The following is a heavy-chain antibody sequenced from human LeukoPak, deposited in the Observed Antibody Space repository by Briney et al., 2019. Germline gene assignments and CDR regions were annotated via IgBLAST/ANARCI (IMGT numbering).Heavy chain of an antibody. Sequence: SVKVSCKASGGTFSSYAISWVRQAPGQGLEWMGRIIPVLGIANYAQKFQGRVTITADKSTSTAYMDLSSLRSEDTAVYYCARDLPPYYFDYWGQGTLVTVSS. CDR1: GGTFSSYA. CDR2: IIPVLGIA. CDR3: ARDLPPYYFDY. V-gene: IGHV1-69*04. J-gene: IGHJ4*02.